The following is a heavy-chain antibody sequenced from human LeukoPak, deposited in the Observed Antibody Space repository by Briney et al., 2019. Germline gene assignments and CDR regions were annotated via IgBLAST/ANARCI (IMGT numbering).Heavy chain of an antibody. CDR3: VRVTDTDYYYDY. J-gene: IGHJ4*02. CDR1: GFTFSDHY. V-gene: IGHV3-72*01. D-gene: IGHD3-22*01. Sequence: GGSVRLSCAASGFTFSDHYMDWVRQAPGKGLEWVGRTRKKANSYTTEYAASVKGRFTISRDDSNYSLYLQMNSLKIEDTAVYYCVRVTDTDYYYDYWGQGTVVTVSS. CDR2: TRKKANSYTT.